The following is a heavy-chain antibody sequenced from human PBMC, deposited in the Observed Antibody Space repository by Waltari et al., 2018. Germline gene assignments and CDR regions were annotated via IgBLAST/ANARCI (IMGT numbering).Heavy chain of an antibody. J-gene: IGHJ5*02. CDR1: GGSISSGGYY. CDR2: IYYSGST. V-gene: IGHV4-31*03. D-gene: IGHD6-6*01. CDR3: ARAPGGSSLRDNWFDP. Sequence: GPGLVKPSQTLSLTCTVSGGSISSGGYYWSWIRQHPGKGLEWIGYIYYSGSTYYNPSLKSRVTISVDTSKNQFSLKLSSVTAADTAVYYCARAPGGSSLRDNWFDPWGQGTLVTVSS.